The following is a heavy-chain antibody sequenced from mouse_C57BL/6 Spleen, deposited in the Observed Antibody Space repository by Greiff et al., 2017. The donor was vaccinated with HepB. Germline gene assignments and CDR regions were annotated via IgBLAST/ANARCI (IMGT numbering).Heavy chain of an antibody. Sequence: QVQLQQPGTELVKPGASVKLSCKASGYTFTSYWMHWVKQRPGQGLEWIGNINPSNGGTNYNEKFKSKATLTVDKSSSTAYMQLSSLTSEDSAVYYCARSGVYYDYDDGPYYAMDYWGQGTSVTVSS. J-gene: IGHJ4*01. D-gene: IGHD2-4*01. V-gene: IGHV1-53*01. CDR1: GYTFTSYW. CDR2: INPSNGGT. CDR3: ARSGVYYDYDDGPYYAMDY.